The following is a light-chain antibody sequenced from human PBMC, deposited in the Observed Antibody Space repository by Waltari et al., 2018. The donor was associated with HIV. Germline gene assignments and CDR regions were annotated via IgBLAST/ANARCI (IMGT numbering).Light chain of an antibody. CDR1: KLGDKY. V-gene: IGLV3-1*01. CDR3: QPWDTNTAYVL. J-gene: IGLJ2*01. CDR2: QDS. Sequence: SYELTQPPSVSVSPGQTASITCSGDKLGDKYVCWYQQKPGQSPVLVIYQDSKRPSGIPERFSGSNSGNTATLTISGTQAMDEADYYCQPWDTNTAYVLFGGGTKLTVL.